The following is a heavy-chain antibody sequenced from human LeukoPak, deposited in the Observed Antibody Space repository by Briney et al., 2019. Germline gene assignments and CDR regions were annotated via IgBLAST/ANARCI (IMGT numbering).Heavy chain of an antibody. CDR1: GFTFSSYG. Sequence: PGRSLRLSCAASGFTFSSYGMHWVRQAPGKGLEWVAVISYDGSNKYYADSVKGRFTISRDNSKNTLYLQMNSLRIEDTAVYYCARINSIATGPPGYWGQGTLVTVSS. D-gene: IGHD6-13*01. J-gene: IGHJ4*02. V-gene: IGHV3-30*03. CDR2: ISYDGSNK. CDR3: ARINSIATGPPGY.